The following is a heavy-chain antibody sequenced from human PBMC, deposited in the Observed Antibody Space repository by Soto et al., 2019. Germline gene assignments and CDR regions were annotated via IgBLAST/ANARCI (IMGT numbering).Heavy chain of an antibody. CDR2: IHYSGST. D-gene: IGHD1-1*01. V-gene: IGHV4-39*01. Sequence: PSETLSLTCTVSGDSIGTTHSYWAWIRQSPGKGLEWIGNIHYSGSTYYMPSLRSRVTLSVDTSKNQFSLRLTSVTAADTGVYYCASHPLNWSDADSWGQGVLVTVSS. CDR1: GDSIGTTHSY. CDR3: ASHPLNWSDADS. J-gene: IGHJ4*02.